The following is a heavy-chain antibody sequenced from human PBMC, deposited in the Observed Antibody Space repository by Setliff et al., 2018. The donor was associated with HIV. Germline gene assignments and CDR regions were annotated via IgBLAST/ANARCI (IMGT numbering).Heavy chain of an antibody. V-gene: IGHV4-61*02. CDR2: VYFSGST. J-gene: IGHJ5*02. CDR3: ARGFGSLDP. D-gene: IGHD1-26*01. CDR1: GGSISSGAFYY. Sequence: KPSETLSLTCTVSGGSISSGAFYYWAWIRQPAGKGLEFIGRVYFSGSTNYNPSLKSRVTISLDTSKNRFSLNLRSVTAADTAVYYCARGFGSLDPWGKGTLVTVSS.